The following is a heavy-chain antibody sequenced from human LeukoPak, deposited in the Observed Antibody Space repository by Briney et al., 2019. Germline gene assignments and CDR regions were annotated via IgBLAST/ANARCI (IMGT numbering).Heavy chain of an antibody. CDR1: GGSFSGYY. D-gene: IGHD1-14*01. V-gene: IGHV4-34*01. Sequence: SETLSLTCAVYGGSFSGYYWSWIRQPPGKGLEWIGEINHSGSTNYNPSLKSRVTISVDTSKNQFSLRLSSVTAADTAKYYCARGVRYFDYWGQGTLVTVSS. CDR2: INHSGST. J-gene: IGHJ4*02. CDR3: ARGVRYFDY.